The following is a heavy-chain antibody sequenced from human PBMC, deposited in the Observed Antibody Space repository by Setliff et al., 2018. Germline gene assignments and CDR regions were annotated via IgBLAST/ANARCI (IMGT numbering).Heavy chain of an antibody. CDR3: ASYERYCYGGSCYYFDY. V-gene: IGHV1-24*01. CDR1: GNTLTELS. J-gene: IGHJ4*02. CDR2: FDPQGGEI. Sequence: ASVKVSCKLSGNTLTELSMHWVRQAPGGGPEWVGGFDPQGGEIIYAQKFQGRVTMTRDTSTGTVNMELSSLRSEDTAVYYCASYERYCYGGSCYYFDYWGQGTLVTVSS. D-gene: IGHD2-15*01.